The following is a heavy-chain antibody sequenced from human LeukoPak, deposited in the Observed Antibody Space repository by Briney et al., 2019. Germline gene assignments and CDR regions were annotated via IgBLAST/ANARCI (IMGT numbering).Heavy chain of an antibody. CDR2: INPNSGGT. CDR1: GYTFTGYY. CDR3: ARDRGTGYSSGWSDY. D-gene: IGHD6-19*01. V-gene: IGHV1-2*02. Sequence: GASVKVSCKASGYTFTGYYMHWVRQAPGQGLEWMGWINPNSGGTNYAQKFQGRVTMTRDTSISTAYMELSRLRSDDTAVYYCARDRGTGYSSGWSDYWGQGTLVTVSS. J-gene: IGHJ4*02.